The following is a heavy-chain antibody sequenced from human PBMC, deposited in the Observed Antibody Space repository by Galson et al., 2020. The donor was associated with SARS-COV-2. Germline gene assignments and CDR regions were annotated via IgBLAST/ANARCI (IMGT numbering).Heavy chain of an antibody. Sequence: GGSLRPSCAASGFTFSAYWMHWVRQGPGKGPVWVSNISPDGSTTKYADSVKGRFTISRDNAKNTLYLQMNSLRPEDTAVYYCVRVGFASGSHYTLDSWGQGTLVTVSS. CDR2: ISPDGSTT. J-gene: IGHJ4*02. CDR1: GFTFSAYW. D-gene: IGHD3-10*01. CDR3: VRVGFASGSHYTLDS. V-gene: IGHV3-74*01.